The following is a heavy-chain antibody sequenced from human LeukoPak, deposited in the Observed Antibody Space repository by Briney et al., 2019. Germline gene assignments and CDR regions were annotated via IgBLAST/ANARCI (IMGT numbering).Heavy chain of an antibody. D-gene: IGHD1-14*01. V-gene: IGHV3-7*01. CDR3: ARNRAANDY. J-gene: IGHJ4*02. CDR2: IKADGSEK. CDR1: GFTISNHW. Sequence: GGSLRLSCAVSGFTISNHWMTWLRQAPGRGLEWVASIKADGSEKGYVESVKGRFTISRDNAKNSVYLQMNSLRAEDTALYYCARNRAANDYWGQGTLVTVSS.